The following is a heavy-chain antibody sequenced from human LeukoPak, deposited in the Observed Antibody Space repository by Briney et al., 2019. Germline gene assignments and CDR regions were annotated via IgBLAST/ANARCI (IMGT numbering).Heavy chain of an antibody. D-gene: IGHD3-22*01. V-gene: IGHV3-30*18. CDR2: ISYDESDK. CDR3: AKDFRRADYYDSSGYYRMIDY. CDR1: GFTFRNDG. J-gene: IGHJ4*02. Sequence: GRSLRLSCAVSGFTFRNDGMHWVRQAPGKGLELVAVISYDESDKYYGDSVKGRFTISRDNSKNTLFLQMNSLRAEDTAVYFCAKDFRRADYYDSSGYYRMIDYWGQGTLVTVSS.